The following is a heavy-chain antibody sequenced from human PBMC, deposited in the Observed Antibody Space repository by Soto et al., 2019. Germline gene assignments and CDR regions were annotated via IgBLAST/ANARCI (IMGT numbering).Heavy chain of an antibody. D-gene: IGHD5-18*01. V-gene: IGHV4-4*02. CDR2: IYHCGPT. CDR3: ARSYSYEVCRGKWLDP. CDR1: GVSLSSDDW. J-gene: IGHJ5*02. Sequence: VQLQESGPGLVQPSGPLSLTCAVPGVSLSSDDWWTWVRQTPGKVLEWIGEIYHCGPTNYTPSLMRRVTIAVDKDKSQFSLRLDSVTAADTAVYYCARSYSYEVCRGKWLDPWGQGIMVTVSS.